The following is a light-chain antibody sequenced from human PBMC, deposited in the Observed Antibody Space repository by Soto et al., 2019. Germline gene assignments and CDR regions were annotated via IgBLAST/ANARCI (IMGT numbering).Light chain of an antibody. V-gene: IGKV3-15*01. CDR3: QQYNNWPRT. CDR2: GAS. J-gene: IGKJ1*01. CDR1: QSVSSN. Sequence: ETVMTQSPATLSVSPGERATLSCRASQSVSSNYLAWFQQKPGQAPRLLIYGASSWATGIPARFSGSGSGTEFTLTISSLQSEDSAVYFCQQYNNWPRTFGQGTKVDI.